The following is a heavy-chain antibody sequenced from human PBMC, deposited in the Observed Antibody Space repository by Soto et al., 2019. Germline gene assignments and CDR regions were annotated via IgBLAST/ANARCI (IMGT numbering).Heavy chain of an antibody. Sequence: PGESLKISCKDFGDTFSTFWIAWVREMPGKGLEWIGTIFPGDSNTIYNPSFEGQVAISVDKSASTAYLQWSSLKASDTAMYYCAKRKNKVGAPFDSWGQGAMVTVYS. J-gene: IGHJ4*02. V-gene: IGHV5-51*01. CDR1: GDTFSTFW. CDR3: AKRKNKVGAPFDS. D-gene: IGHD1-26*01. CDR2: IFPGDSNT.